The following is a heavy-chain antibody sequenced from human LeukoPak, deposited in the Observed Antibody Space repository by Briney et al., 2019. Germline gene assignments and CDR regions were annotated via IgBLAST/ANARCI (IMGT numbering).Heavy chain of an antibody. CDR2: IYHSGST. J-gene: IGHJ6*03. CDR3: ARGTSTYYYYYMDV. V-gene: IGHV4-59*12. CDR1: GGSISSYY. Sequence: PSETLSLTCTVSGGSISSYYWSWIRQPPGKGLEWIGYIYHSGSTYYNPSLKSRVTISVDRSKNQFSLKLSSVTAADTAVYYCARGTSTYYYYYMDVWGKGTTVTVSS. D-gene: IGHD2-2*01.